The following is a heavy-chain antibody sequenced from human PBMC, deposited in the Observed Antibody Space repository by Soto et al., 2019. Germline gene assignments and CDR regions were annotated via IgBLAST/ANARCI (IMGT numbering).Heavy chain of an antibody. Sequence: LRLSCAASGFTFSSYGMHWVRQAPGEGLVWVSRINRDGSITSYADSVKGRVTISRDNAKNTLYLQMNSLRAEDTAVYYCARAQLSYYGTYYFDYWGQGTLVTVSS. CDR3: ARAQLSYYGTYYFDY. CDR1: GFTFSSYG. V-gene: IGHV3-74*01. J-gene: IGHJ4*02. D-gene: IGHD1-26*01. CDR2: INRDGSIT.